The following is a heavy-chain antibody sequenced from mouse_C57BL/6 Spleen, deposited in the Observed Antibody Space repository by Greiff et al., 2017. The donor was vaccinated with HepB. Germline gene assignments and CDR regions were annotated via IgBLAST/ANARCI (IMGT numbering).Heavy chain of an antibody. Sequence: EVKVVESGGGLVKPGGSLKLSCAASGFTFSSYAMSWVRQTPEKRLEWVATISDGGSYTYYPDNVKGRFTISRDNANNNLYLQMSHLKSEDTAMYYCARVYGNYPYYFDYWGQGTTLTVSS. D-gene: IGHD2-1*01. CDR2: ISDGGSYT. CDR1: GFTFSSYA. CDR3: ARVYGNYPYYFDY. V-gene: IGHV5-4*03. J-gene: IGHJ2*01.